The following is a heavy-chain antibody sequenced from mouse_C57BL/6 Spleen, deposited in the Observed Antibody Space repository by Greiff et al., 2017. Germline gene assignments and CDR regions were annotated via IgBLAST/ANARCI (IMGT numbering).Heavy chain of an antibody. J-gene: IGHJ3*01. CDR1: GYAFSSSW. V-gene: IGHV1-82*01. Sequence: QVQLQQSGPELVKPGASVKISCKASGYAFSSSWMNWVKQRPGKGLEWIGRSYPGDGDTNYNGKVKGKATLAADKSSSTAYMQLSSLTSEDSAVYCCARDWDEGTWFAYWGQGTLVTVSA. D-gene: IGHD4-1*01. CDR3: ARDWDEGTWFAY. CDR2: SYPGDGDT.